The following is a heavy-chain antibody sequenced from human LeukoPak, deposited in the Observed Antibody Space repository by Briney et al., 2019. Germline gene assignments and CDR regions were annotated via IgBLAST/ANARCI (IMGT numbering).Heavy chain of an antibody. Sequence: SQTLSLTCAISGDRVSSTDAAWNWIRQSPSRGLEWLGRTYYRSKWYNDYAVSVKSRITINPDTSKNHFSLQLNAVTPEDTAVYYCARLSAGSSGQSSGDYWGQGTLVTVSP. CDR3: ARLSAGSSGQSSGDY. CDR1: GDRVSSTDAA. V-gene: IGHV6-1*01. D-gene: IGHD3-22*01. CDR2: TYYRSKWYN. J-gene: IGHJ4*02.